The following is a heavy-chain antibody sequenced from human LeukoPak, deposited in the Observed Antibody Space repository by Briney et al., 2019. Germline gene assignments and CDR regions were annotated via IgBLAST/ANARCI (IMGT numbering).Heavy chain of an antibody. D-gene: IGHD6-19*01. J-gene: IGHJ4*02. V-gene: IGHV3-53*01. CDR1: GFTFSSYA. CDR3: AREYVSGWYFHFDY. Sequence: SGGSLRLSCAASGFTFSSYAMHWVRQAPGKGLEWVSVIYSGGSTYYADSVKGRFTISRDNSKNTLYLQMNSLRAEDTAVYYCAREYVSGWYFHFDYWGQGTLVTVSS. CDR2: IYSGGST.